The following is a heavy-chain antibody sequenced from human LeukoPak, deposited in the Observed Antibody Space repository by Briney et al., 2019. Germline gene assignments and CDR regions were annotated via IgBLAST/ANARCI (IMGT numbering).Heavy chain of an antibody. CDR3: ARSPPLGGSLWYFDY. J-gene: IGHJ4*02. D-gene: IGHD1-26*01. Sequence: ASVKVSCKASGYTFTSYGISWVRQAPGQGLEWMGWISAYNGNTNYAQKLQGRVTMTTDTSTSTAYMELRSLRSDDTAVYYCARSPPLGGSLWYFDYWGQGTLVTVSS. V-gene: IGHV1-18*01. CDR1: GYTFTSYG. CDR2: ISAYNGNT.